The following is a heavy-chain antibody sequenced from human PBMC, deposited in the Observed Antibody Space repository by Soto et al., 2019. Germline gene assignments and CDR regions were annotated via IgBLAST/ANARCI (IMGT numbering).Heavy chain of an antibody. D-gene: IGHD6-13*01. J-gene: IGHJ4*02. Sequence: EVQLLESGGGLVQPGGSLRLSCTASGFTFSRHAMTWVRQAPGKGLEWVSGLSDSGGSIYYADSVKGRFTISRDNSMNTLYLQMNTLSAEDTALYYCAKVSSSWYAGFFDLWGRGTLVTVSS. V-gene: IGHV3-23*01. CDR1: GFTFSRHA. CDR2: LSDSGGSI. CDR3: AKVSSSWYAGFFDL.